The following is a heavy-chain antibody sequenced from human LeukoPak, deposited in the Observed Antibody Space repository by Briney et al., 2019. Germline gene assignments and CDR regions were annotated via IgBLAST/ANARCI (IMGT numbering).Heavy chain of an antibody. V-gene: IGHV3-23*01. Sequence: GGSLRLSCAASGYTFSSYAMSWVRQAPGKGLECISGFSGSGGSTYYADSVKGRFTISRDNSKNTLYLQMNSLRAEDTAVYYCAKCHDSSGYLRGYAFDIWGQGTMVTVSS. CDR2: FSGSGGST. D-gene: IGHD3-22*01. CDR3: AKCHDSSGYLRGYAFDI. J-gene: IGHJ3*02. CDR1: GYTFSSYA.